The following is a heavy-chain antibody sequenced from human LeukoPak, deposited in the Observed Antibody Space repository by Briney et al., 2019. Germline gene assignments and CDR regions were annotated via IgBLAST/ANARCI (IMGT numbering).Heavy chain of an antibody. CDR1: GYTFTSYG. J-gene: IGHJ6*03. CDR2: ISAYNGNT. V-gene: IGHV1-18*01. Sequence: ASVKVSCKASGYTFTSYGISWVRQAPGQGLEWMGWISAYNGNTNYAQKFQGRVTITADESTSTAYMELSSLRSEDTAVYYCARGFGGSYYYYYMDVWGKGTTVTVSS. CDR3: ARGFGGSYYYYYMDV. D-gene: IGHD3-10*01.